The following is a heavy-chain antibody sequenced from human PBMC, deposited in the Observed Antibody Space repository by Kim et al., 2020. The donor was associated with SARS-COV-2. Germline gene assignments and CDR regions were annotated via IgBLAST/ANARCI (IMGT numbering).Heavy chain of an antibody. CDR3: ASYKDGDHFDY. D-gene: IGHD4-17*01. V-gene: IGHV4-59*01. Sequence: TNNNPPLRGRVTISVDASKNQFALKLSSVTAADTAVYYCASYKDGDHFDYWGQGTLVTVSS. J-gene: IGHJ4*02. CDR2: T.